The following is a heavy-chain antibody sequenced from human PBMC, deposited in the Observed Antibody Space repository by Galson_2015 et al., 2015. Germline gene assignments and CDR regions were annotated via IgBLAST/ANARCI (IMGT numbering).Heavy chain of an antibody. CDR1: GYTFTSYA. D-gene: IGHD2-21*02. V-gene: IGHV1-3*01. Sequence: SVKVSCKASGYTFTSYAMHWVRQAPGQRLEWMGWINAGNGNTKYSQKFQGRVTITRDTSASTAYMELSSLRSEDTAVYYCARLGYCGGVCYATGVYYYGMDVWGQGTTVTVSS. CDR2: INAGNGNT. CDR3: ARLGYCGGVCYATGVYYYGMDV. J-gene: IGHJ6*02.